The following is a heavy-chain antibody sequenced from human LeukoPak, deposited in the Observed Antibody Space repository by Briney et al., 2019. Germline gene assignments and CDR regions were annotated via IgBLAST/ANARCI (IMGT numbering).Heavy chain of an antibody. D-gene: IGHD6-19*01. J-gene: IGHJ4*02. Sequence: QPGGSLRLSCAASGFTVSSDFMSWVRQAPGKGLEWVSKIDGGGSTNYADSVKGRFTVSRDNSKNTVYLQMNSLRDEDTAVYYCASIGWYSNEFDYWGQGTLVTVSS. CDR2: IDGGGST. V-gene: IGHV3-66*01. CDR3: ASIGWYSNEFDY. CDR1: GFTVSSDF.